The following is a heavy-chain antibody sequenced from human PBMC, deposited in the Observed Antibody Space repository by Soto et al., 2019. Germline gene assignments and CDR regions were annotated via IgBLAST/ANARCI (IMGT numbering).Heavy chain of an antibody. CDR2: INAGNGNT. CDR1: GYTFTNYA. CDR3: ARTGTYYDNLTGFSYYYYAMDV. D-gene: IGHD3-9*01. V-gene: IGHV1-3*01. Sequence: ASVKVSCKASGYTFTNYAMHWVRQAPGQRLEWMGWINAGNGNTKYSQNFQGRVTITWDTSASTAYMEVSSLRSEDTAVYYCARTGTYYDNLTGFSYYYYAMDVWGQGTTVTVSS. J-gene: IGHJ6*02.